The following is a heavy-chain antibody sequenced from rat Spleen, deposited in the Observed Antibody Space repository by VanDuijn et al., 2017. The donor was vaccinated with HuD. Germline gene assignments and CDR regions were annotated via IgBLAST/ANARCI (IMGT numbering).Heavy chain of an antibody. CDR1: GFTFRNYD. J-gene: IGHJ3*01. CDR3: ARHTDYGPNWFAY. D-gene: IGHD1-6*01. Sequence: EVQLVESGGGLVQPGRSIKLSCAASGFTFRNYDMAWVRQAPGKGLEWVASITNTGGSIYYPDSVKGRFTISRDNAKSTLSLQMDSLRSEDTATYYCARHTDYGPNWFAYWGQGTLVTVSS. CDR2: ITNTGGSI. V-gene: IGHV5-25*01.